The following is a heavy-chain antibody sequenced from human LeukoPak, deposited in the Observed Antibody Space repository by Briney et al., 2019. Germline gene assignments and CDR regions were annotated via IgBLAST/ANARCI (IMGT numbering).Heavy chain of an antibody. CDR3: AKDRIRMVKTWFDY. Sequence: GGSLRLSCAASGFTFSSYGMHWVRQAPGKGLEWVAFIRYDGSNKYYADSVKGRFTISRDNSKNTLYLQMNSLRAEDTAVYYCAKDRIRMVKTWFDYWGQGTLITVSS. V-gene: IGHV3-30*02. CDR2: IRYDGSNK. CDR1: GFTFSSYG. J-gene: IGHJ4*02. D-gene: IGHD2-21*01.